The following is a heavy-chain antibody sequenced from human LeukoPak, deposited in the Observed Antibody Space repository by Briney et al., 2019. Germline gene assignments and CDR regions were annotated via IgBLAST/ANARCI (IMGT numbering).Heavy chain of an antibody. CDR1: GFTFSSYA. V-gene: IGHV3-23*01. CDR2: ISGSSTSI. D-gene: IGHD3-3*01. Sequence: GGSLRLSCAASGFTFSSYAMSWVRQAPGKGLEWVSVISGSSTSISHADSVEGRFTISRDNSKNTLFLQMNSLRAEDTAVYYCATLGLGRFFTGEGGYWGQGTLVTVSS. J-gene: IGHJ4*02. CDR3: ATLGLGRFFTGEGGY.